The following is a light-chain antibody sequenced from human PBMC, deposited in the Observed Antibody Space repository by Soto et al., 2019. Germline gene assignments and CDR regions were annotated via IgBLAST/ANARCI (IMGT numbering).Light chain of an antibody. Sequence: DILMTVSPPSLFASIGNRVPIPCQRSQSINSYLDWYQQKPGQAPRLLIYGAFKLESGVPARFSGSGSGTDFTLTISSMQPEDFAVYCCQQSDSTPRTFGQGTKVDIK. J-gene: IGKJ1*01. V-gene: IGKV1-39*01. CDR1: QSINSY. CDR3: QQSDSTPRT. CDR2: GAF.